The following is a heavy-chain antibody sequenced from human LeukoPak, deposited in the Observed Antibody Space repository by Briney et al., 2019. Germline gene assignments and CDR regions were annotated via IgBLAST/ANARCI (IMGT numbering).Heavy chain of an antibody. Sequence: GASVKVSCKASGYTFTGYYMHWVRQAPGQGLEWMGWINPNSGGTNYAQKFQGRVTMTRDTSISTAYMELSRLRSDDTAVYYCARDERGYSYGAKGPWFDPWGQGTLVTVSS. CDR3: ARDERGYSYGAKGPWFDP. V-gene: IGHV1-2*02. D-gene: IGHD5-18*01. CDR1: GYTFTGYY. CDR2: INPNSGGT. J-gene: IGHJ5*02.